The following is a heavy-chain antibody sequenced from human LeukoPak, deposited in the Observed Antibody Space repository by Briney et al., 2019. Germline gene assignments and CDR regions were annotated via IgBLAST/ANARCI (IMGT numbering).Heavy chain of an antibody. CDR3: ARGANYYGPGQNDY. CDR1: GFTFSSYS. Sequence: GGSLRLSCAASGFTFSSYSMNWVRQAPGRGLEWVSSIRGSSSSIYHADSVRGRFTISRDNAKSSLYLQMNSLRAEDTAVYYCARGANYYGPGQNDYWGQGTLVTVSS. V-gene: IGHV3-21*01. CDR2: IRGSSSSI. D-gene: IGHD3-10*01. J-gene: IGHJ4*02.